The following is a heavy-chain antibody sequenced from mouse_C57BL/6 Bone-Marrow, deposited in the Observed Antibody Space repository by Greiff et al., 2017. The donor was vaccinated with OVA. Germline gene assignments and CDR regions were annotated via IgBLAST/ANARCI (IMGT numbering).Heavy chain of an antibody. CDR2: INYDGSST. CDR1: GFTFSDYY. J-gene: IGHJ2*01. Sequence: EVQLVESEGGLVQPGSSMKLSCTASGFTFSDYYMAWVRQVPEKGLEWVANINYDGSSTYYLDSLKSRFIISRDNAKNILYLQMSSLKSEDTATYYCARVGGYYVDYWGQGTTLTVSS. CDR3: ARVGGYYVDY. V-gene: IGHV5-16*01. D-gene: IGHD1-1*02.